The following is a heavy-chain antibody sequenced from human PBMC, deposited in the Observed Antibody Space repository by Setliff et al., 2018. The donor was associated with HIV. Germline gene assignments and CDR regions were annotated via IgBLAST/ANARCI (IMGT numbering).Heavy chain of an antibody. D-gene: IGHD3-16*01. CDR3: AKDYYDFVWGSSLAY. J-gene: IGHJ4*02. CDR1: GFTFSSYA. V-gene: IGHV3-23*01. CDR2: ISGSGGST. Sequence: GGSLRLSCAASGFTFSSYAMSWVRQAPGKGLEWVSAISGSGGSTYYADSVKGRFTTSRDNSKNTLYLQMNSLRAEDTAVYYCAKDYYDFVWGSSLAYWGQGTLVTVSS.